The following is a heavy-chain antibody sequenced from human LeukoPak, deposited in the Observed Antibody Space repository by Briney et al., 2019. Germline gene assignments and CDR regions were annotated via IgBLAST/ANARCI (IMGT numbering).Heavy chain of an antibody. CDR2: IYYSGST. Sequence: PSETLSLTCTVSGESISGFYWNWIRQPPGKGLEWIGYIYYSGSTNYNPSLKSRVTISVDTSKNQFSLKLSSVTAADTAVYYCARGELYYYMDVWGKGTTVTVSS. D-gene: IGHD2-21*01. V-gene: IGHV4-59*01. CDR3: ARGELYYYMDV. J-gene: IGHJ6*03. CDR1: GESISGFY.